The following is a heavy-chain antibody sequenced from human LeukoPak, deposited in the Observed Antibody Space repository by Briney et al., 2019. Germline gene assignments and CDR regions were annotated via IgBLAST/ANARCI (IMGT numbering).Heavy chain of an antibody. CDR2: ISSSSSYI. J-gene: IGHJ5*02. Sequence: GGSLRLSCAASGFSFSTSWMHWFRQAPGKGLEWVSSISSSSSYIYYADSVKGRFTISRDNAKNSLYLQMNSLRAEDTAVYYCARALSWFDPWGQGTLVTVSS. CDR3: ARALSWFDP. CDR1: GFSFSTSW. V-gene: IGHV3-21*01.